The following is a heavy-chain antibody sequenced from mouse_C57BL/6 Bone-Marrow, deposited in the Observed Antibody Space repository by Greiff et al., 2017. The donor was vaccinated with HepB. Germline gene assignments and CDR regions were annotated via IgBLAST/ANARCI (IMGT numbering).Heavy chain of an antibody. CDR3: ARPRYGNYPMDY. Sequence: DVQLQESGGDLVKPGGSLKLSCAASGFTFSSYGMSWVRQTPDKRLEWVATISSGGSYTYYPDSVKGRFTISRDNAKNTLYLQMSSLKSEDTAMYYCARPRYGNYPMDYWGQGTSVTVSS. CDR2: ISSGGSYT. D-gene: IGHD2-1*01. V-gene: IGHV5-6*01. CDR1: GFTFSSYG. J-gene: IGHJ4*01.